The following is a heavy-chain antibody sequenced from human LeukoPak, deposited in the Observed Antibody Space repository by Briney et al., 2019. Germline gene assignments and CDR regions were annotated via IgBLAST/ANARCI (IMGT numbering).Heavy chain of an antibody. V-gene: IGHV4-4*07. CDR1: AGSISSYY. J-gene: IGHJ4*02. CDR3: ARGRYFGY. D-gene: IGHD3-9*01. Sequence: SETLSLTCTVSAGSISSYYWSWIRQPAGKGLEWIGRIYNAGSTTYNTSLKSRVTMSVDTSKNQFSLKLTSLTAADTAVYYCARGRYFGYWGQGTLVTVSS. CDR2: IYNAGST.